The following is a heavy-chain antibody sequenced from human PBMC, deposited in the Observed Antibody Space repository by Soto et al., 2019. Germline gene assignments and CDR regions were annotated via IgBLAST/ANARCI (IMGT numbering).Heavy chain of an antibody. J-gene: IGHJ5*02. V-gene: IGHV4-59*01. Sequence: NPSETLSLTCTVSGGSISSYYWSWIRQPPGKGLEWIGYIYYSGSTNYNPSLKSRVTISADTSKNQFSLKLSSVTAADTAVYYCARDKCGGDCYSGLWFDPWGQGTLVTVSS. CDR1: GGSISSYY. D-gene: IGHD2-21*02. CDR2: IYYSGST. CDR3: ARDKCGGDCYSGLWFDP.